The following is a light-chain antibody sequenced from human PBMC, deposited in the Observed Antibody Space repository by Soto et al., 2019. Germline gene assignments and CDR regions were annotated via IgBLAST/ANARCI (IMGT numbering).Light chain of an antibody. CDR3: ASWDDSLNAYV. CDR2: YDN. Sequence: VLTQPPSVSEAPRQRVTISCSGSSSNIGNNAVNWYQQLPGQAPKIVIYYDNLLTSGVSDRFSGSKSGISASLAISDLQSDDEADYYCASWDDSLNAYVFGPGTKVTVL. CDR1: SSNIGNNA. V-gene: IGLV1-36*01. J-gene: IGLJ1*01.